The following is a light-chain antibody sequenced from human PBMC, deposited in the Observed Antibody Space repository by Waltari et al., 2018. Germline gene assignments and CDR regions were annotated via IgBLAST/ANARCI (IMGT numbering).Light chain of an antibody. CDR1: QSFLYSSNNKNY. J-gene: IGKJ2*01. V-gene: IGKV4-1*01. CDR2: WAS. Sequence: DIVMTQSPDSLAVSLGERATINCKSSQSFLYSSNNKNYLAWYQQKPGQPPKLLIYWASPRESGVPDRFSGSGSGTDFTLTISSLQAEDVAVYYCQQYYSTPQTFGQGTKLEIK. CDR3: QQYYSTPQT.